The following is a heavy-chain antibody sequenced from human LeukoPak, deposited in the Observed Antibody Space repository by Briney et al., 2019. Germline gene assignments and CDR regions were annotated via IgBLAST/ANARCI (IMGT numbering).Heavy chain of an antibody. CDR3: AGSAAAADYLDY. CDR1: GGSFSGYY. D-gene: IGHD6-13*01. J-gene: IGHJ4*02. V-gene: IGHV4-34*01. Sequence: SETLSLSCAVYGGSFSGYYWSWIRQPPGKGLEWIGEINHSGSTNYNPSLKSRVTISVDTSKNQFSLKLSSVTAADTAVYYCAGSAAAADYLDYWGQGTLVTVSS. CDR2: INHSGST.